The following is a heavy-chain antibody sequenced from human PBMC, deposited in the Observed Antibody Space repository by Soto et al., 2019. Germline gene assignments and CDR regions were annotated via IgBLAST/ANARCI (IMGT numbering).Heavy chain of an antibody. CDR3: AREGLTRGRFFTYYYYGMDV. D-gene: IGHD3-16*01. J-gene: IGHJ6*02. V-gene: IGHV1-46*01. Sequence: QVQLVQSGAEVKKPGASVKVSCKASGYTFTSYYMHWVRQAPGQGLEWMGIINPSGGSTSYAQKFQGRVTMTRDMSTSTVFMELSSLRSEDTAVYYCAREGLTRGRFFTYYYYGMDVWGQGTTVTVSS. CDR1: GYTFTSYY. CDR2: INPSGGST.